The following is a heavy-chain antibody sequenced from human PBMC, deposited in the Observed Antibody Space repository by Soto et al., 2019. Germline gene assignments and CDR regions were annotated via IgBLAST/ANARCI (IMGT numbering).Heavy chain of an antibody. CDR3: ARVIPTRTDYYDSSGGPLYFDY. D-gene: IGHD3-22*01. Sequence: GSGPTLVNPTQTLTLTCTFSGFSLSTSGMCVSWIRQPPGKALEWLARIDWDDDKYYSTSLKTRLTISKDTSKNQVVLTMTNMDPVDTATYYCARVIPTRTDYYDSSGGPLYFDYWGQGTLVTVSS. CDR2: IDWDDDK. V-gene: IGHV2-70*11. J-gene: IGHJ4*02. CDR1: GFSLSTSGMC.